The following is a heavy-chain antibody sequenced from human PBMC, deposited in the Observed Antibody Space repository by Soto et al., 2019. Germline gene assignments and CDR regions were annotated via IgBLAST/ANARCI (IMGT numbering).Heavy chain of an antibody. CDR3: ARHSVVVAATSLHYFDY. V-gene: IGHV4-39*01. D-gene: IGHD2-15*01. J-gene: IGHJ4*02. CDR1: GDSISNSRYY. CDR2: TYYSGNA. Sequence: SETLSLTCTPSGDSISNSRYYWGWIRQTPGNGLEWIGSTYYSGNAYYNPSLKSRVTISQATSKNKFSLELSSGTAAYTAVYYCARHSVVVAATSLHYFDYWGQGTLVTVSS.